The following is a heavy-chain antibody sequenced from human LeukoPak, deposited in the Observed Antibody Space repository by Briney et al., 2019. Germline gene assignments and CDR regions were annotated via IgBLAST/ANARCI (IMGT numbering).Heavy chain of an antibody. V-gene: IGHV4-34*01. D-gene: IGHD2-2*01. Sequence: SETLSLTCAVYGGSFSGDYWSWIRQPPGKGLEWIGEINHSGSTNYNPSLKSRVTISVDTSKKQFSLKLRSVTAADTAVYYCARVGRYCSSSSCYPRVYYMDVWGKGTTVTVSS. CDR3: ARVGRYCSSSSCYPRVYYMDV. CDR2: INHSGST. CDR1: GGSFSGDY. J-gene: IGHJ6*03.